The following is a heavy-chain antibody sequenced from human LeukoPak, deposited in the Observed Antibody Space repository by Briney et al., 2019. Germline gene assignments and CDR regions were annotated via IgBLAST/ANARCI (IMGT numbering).Heavy chain of an antibody. CDR3: ASHPPDY. CDR2: IYYSGST. V-gene: IGHV4-59*11. Sequence: SETLSLTCTVSGGSISSHYWRWIRQPPGKGLEWIGYIYYSGSTNYNPSLKSRVTISVDTSKNQFSLRLSSVTAADTAVYYCASHPPDYWGQGTLVTVSS. J-gene: IGHJ4*02. CDR1: GGSISSHY.